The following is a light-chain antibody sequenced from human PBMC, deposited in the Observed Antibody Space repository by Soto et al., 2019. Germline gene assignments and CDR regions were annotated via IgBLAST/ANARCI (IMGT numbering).Light chain of an antibody. CDR1: SSDIGAYNY. J-gene: IGLJ1*01. CDR3: ISYTTSSTVV. V-gene: IGLV2-14*01. CDR2: EVT. Sequence: QSALTQPASVSGSPGQSITISCTGTSSDIGAYNYVSWYQQHPGKAPKLIIYEVTNRPSGVSNRFSGSTSGNTASLTISGLQAEDEADYYCISYTTSSTVVFGSGTKVTVL.